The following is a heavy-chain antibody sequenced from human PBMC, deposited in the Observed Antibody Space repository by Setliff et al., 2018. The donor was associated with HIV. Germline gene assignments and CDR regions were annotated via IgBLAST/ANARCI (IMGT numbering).Heavy chain of an antibody. CDR3: AKQRIAVAGSDY. CDR1: GFTFSNYA. J-gene: IGHJ4*02. V-gene: IGHV3-23*01. Sequence: GASVKVSCAASGFTFSNYAMSWVRQAPGKGLDWVSTIGSSDGSTYYADSVKGRLTISRDNSKNTLYLQMNSLRAEDTAVYYCAKQRIAVAGSDYWGQGTPVTVSS. CDR2: IGSSDGST. D-gene: IGHD6-19*01.